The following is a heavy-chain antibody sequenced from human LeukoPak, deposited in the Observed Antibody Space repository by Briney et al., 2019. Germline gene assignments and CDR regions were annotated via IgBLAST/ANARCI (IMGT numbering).Heavy chain of an antibody. D-gene: IGHD1-1*01. V-gene: IGHV4-39*01. CDR1: GGSISNNNYY. CDR2: IYYSGNP. CDR3: ATWRTAKTGFDY. Sequence: KPSETLSLTCTVSGGSISNNNYYWAWIRQPPGKGLECICSIYYSGNPYYNPSLKSRVTISVDTSKNQFSLRLSSVTAADTAVYYCATWRTAKTGFDYWGQGTLVTVSS. J-gene: IGHJ4*02.